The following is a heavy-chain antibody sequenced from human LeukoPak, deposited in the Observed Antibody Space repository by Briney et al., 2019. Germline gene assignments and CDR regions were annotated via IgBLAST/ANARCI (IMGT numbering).Heavy chain of an antibody. J-gene: IGHJ6*02. CDR1: GFTFDDYA. CDR2: ISWNSGSI. CDR3: AKAPRCSSTSCYYYYYGMDV. Sequence: GGSLRLSCAASGFTFDDYAMHWVRQAPGKGLEWASGISWNSGSIGYADSVKGRFTISRDNAKNSLYLQMNSLRAEDTALYYCAKAPRCSSTSCYYYYYGMDVWGQGTTVTVSS. V-gene: IGHV3-9*01. D-gene: IGHD2-2*01.